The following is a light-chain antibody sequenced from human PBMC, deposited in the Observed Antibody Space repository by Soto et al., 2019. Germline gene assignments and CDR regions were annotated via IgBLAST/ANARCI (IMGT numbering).Light chain of an antibody. CDR3: ATWDDRLNGLL. J-gene: IGLJ2*01. Sequence: QSVLTQPPSASGTPGQRVTISCSGSSSDIGSNSVNLFRHLPGTAPKLVIYANDRRPSGVPDRFSGSRSGTSASLAISGLQSEDEADYFCATWDDRLNGLLFGGGTKVTVL. CDR2: AND. V-gene: IGLV1-44*01. CDR1: SSDIGSNS.